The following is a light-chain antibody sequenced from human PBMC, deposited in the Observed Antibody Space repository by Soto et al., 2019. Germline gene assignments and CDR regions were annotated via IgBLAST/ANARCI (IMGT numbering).Light chain of an antibody. CDR2: KAS. V-gene: IGKV1-5*03. J-gene: IGKJ4*02. CDR3: QQYNSYSHLT. CDR1: QSTSTW. Sequence: DIQMTQSPSTLSASVGDRVTITCRASQSTSTWLAWYQQKPGKAPKLLIYKASSLESGVPSRFSGSGSGTDFTLTITCLQPDDFATYYCQQYNSYSHLTFGGGTRVEIK.